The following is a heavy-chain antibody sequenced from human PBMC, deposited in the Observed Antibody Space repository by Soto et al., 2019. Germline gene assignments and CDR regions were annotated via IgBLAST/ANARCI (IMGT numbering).Heavy chain of an antibody. CDR3: ARREDGMDV. Sequence: PSETLSLTCPVSGGSISSSSYYWGWIRQPPGKGLEWIGSIYYSGSTYYNPSLKSRVTISVDTSKNQFSLKLSSVTAADTAVYYCARREDGMDVWGQGTTVTVSS. CDR1: GGSISSSSYY. CDR2: IYYSGST. J-gene: IGHJ6*02. V-gene: IGHV4-39*01.